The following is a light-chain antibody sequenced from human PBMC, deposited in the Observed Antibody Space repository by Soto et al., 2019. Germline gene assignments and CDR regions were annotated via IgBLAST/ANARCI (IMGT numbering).Light chain of an antibody. CDR3: QQYGSSPQT. J-gene: IGKJ2*01. Sequence: EVVLTQSPGTLSLSPGERATLSCRASQRISTYLAWYQQKPGQPPRLVIYAASSRATGIPDRFSGSGSGTDFTLTISRLEPEDFAVYYCQQYGSSPQTFGQGTKLEIK. CDR2: AAS. CDR1: QRISTY. V-gene: IGKV3-20*01.